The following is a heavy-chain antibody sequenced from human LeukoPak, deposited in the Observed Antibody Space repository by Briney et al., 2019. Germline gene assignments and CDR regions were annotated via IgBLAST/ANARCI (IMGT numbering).Heavy chain of an antibody. CDR1: GYTFTSYD. J-gene: IGHJ6*03. CDR3: AREVIAAAEEKDYYYMDV. Sequence: ASVKVSCKASGYTFTSYDINWGRQATGQGLEWMGWMNPNSGNTGYAQKFQGRVTITRNTSISTAYMELSSLRSEDTAVYYCAREVIAAAEEKDYYYMDVWGKGTTVTISS. D-gene: IGHD6-13*01. V-gene: IGHV1-8*01. CDR2: MNPNSGNT.